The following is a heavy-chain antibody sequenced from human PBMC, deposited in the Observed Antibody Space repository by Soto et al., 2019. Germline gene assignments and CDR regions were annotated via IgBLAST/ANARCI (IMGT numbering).Heavy chain of an antibody. CDR3: ARDTGDGTFDF. CDR2: INAGYGNT. D-gene: IGHD7-27*01. Sequence: SVEVYCKASGYTFMSYAMHWVRQAPGQRLEWMGWINAGYGNTKSSQKFQDRVTISRDTSASTAYMELTSLRSEDTAVYYCARDTGDGTFDFWGQGTLVTVSS. J-gene: IGHJ4*02. CDR1: GYTFMSYA. V-gene: IGHV1-3*01.